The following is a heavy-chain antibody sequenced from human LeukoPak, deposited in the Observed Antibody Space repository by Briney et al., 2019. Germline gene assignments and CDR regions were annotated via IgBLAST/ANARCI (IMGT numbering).Heavy chain of an antibody. CDR1: GFTFSSYA. Sequence: QAGGSLRLSCAASGFTFSSYAMHWVRQAPGKGLEWVAVISYDGSNKYYADSVKGRFTISRDNSKNTLYLQMNSLRAEDTAVYYCARGKSPGTSWWFDPWGQGTLVTVSS. D-gene: IGHD1-7*01. CDR2: ISYDGSNK. CDR3: ARGKSPGTSWWFDP. V-gene: IGHV3-30*04. J-gene: IGHJ5*02.